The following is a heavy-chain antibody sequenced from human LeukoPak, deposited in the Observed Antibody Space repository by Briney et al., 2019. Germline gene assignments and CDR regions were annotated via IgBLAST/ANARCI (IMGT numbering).Heavy chain of an antibody. D-gene: IGHD3-22*01. V-gene: IGHV3-23*01. CDR3: AKDAFYYYDSSGYYAY. Sequence: PGGSLRLSCAASGFSFSSHWVHWVRQAPGKGLEWVSAISGSGGSTYYADSVKGRFTISRDNSKNTLYLQMNSLRAEDTAVYYCAKDAFYYYDSSGYYAYWGQGTLVTVSS. CDR2: ISGSGGST. CDR1: GFSFSSHW. J-gene: IGHJ4*02.